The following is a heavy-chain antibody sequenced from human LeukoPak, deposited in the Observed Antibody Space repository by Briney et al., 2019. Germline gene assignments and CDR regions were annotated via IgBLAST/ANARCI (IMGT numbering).Heavy chain of an antibody. J-gene: IGHJ3*02. CDR1: GGSISSYY. Sequence: PSETLSLTCTVSGGSISSYYWSWIRQPAGKGLEWIGRIYTSGSTNYNPSLKSRVTMSVDTSKNQFSLKLSSVTAADTAVYYCAREAVAVTNDAFDIWGQGTMVTVSS. D-gene: IGHD6-19*01. CDR2: IYTSGST. V-gene: IGHV4-4*07. CDR3: AREAVAVTNDAFDI.